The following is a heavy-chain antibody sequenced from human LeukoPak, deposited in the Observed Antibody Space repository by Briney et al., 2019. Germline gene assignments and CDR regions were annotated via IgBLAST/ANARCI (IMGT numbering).Heavy chain of an antibody. CDR3: ARERDHYNFWSGYYDY. Sequence: KASETLSLTCTVSGGSISSYYWSWIRQPPGKGLEWIGYIYYSGSTNYNPSLKSRVTISVDTSKNQFSLKLSSVTAADTAVYYCARERDHYNFWSGYYDYWGQGTLVTVSS. V-gene: IGHV4-59*01. D-gene: IGHD3-3*01. CDR1: GGSISSYY. J-gene: IGHJ4*02. CDR2: IYYSGST.